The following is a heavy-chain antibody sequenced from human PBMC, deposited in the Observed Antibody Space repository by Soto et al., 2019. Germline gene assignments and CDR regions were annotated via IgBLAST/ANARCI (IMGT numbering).Heavy chain of an antibody. CDR2: ISKDGLDR. J-gene: IGHJ4*02. D-gene: IGHD6-19*01. CDR3: ASPREGQWLVFDH. V-gene: IGHV3-30*19. Sequence: GGSLRLSCVVSGFTVSDFGMHWVRQSPGEGLAWVASISKDGLDRYYSESVKGRFTISRDDSKNTVFLKMNSLKVEDTAAYFCASPREGQWLVFDHWGQRTLVTVSS. CDR1: GFTVSDFG.